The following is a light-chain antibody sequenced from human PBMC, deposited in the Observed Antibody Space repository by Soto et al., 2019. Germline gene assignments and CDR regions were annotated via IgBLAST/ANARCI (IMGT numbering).Light chain of an antibody. CDR3: QQYDSYSWT. CDR2: DAS. V-gene: IGKV1-5*01. Sequence: EIQITQSPSPLSASVGARLTIPCRASQSISSWLAWYQQKPGKAPKLLIYDASSLESGVPSRFSGSGSGTEFTLTISSLQTDEFASYYCQQYDSYSWTVGQGTKVDIK. J-gene: IGKJ1*01. CDR1: QSISSW.